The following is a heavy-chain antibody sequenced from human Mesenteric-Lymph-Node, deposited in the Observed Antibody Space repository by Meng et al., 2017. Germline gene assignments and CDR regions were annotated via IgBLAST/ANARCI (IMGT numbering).Heavy chain of an antibody. CDR3: ARESYYYDSNPGNDAFDI. Sequence: GESLKISCAASGFTFSSYWMSWVRQAPGKGLEWVANIKQDGSEKYYVDSVKGRFTISRDNAKNSLYLQMNSLRAEDTAVYYCARESYYYDSNPGNDAFDIWGQGTMVTVSS. J-gene: IGHJ3*02. CDR2: IKQDGSEK. V-gene: IGHV3-7*01. CDR1: GFTFSSYW. D-gene: IGHD3-22*01.